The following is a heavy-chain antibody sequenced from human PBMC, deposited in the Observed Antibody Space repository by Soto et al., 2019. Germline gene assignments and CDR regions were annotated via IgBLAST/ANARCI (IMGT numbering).Heavy chain of an antibody. V-gene: IGHV2-5*01. CDR1: GFSLTTSGVA. CDR2: FYWNDDK. CDR3: AHRPTSIDDFNFDY. Sequence: QITLTESGPTLVTPTQTLTLTCSFSGFSLTTSGVAVGWFRQPPGKAPEWLALFYWNDDKRYSPSLRSRLTLTGDSSKNQVVLTLDNVDPVDSGTYYCAHRPTSIDDFNFDYWGQGTLVNVSS. D-gene: IGHD2-21*02. J-gene: IGHJ4*02.